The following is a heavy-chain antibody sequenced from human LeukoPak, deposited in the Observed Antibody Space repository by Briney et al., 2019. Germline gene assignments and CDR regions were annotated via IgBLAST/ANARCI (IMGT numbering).Heavy chain of an antibody. J-gene: IGHJ4*02. CDR2: IYYSAST. CDR3: ARGEFPSDLEF. V-gene: IGHV4-61*01. CDR1: GGSLSSGSYY. Sequence: ASETLSLTCTVSGGSLSSGSYYWDWIRQPPGKGSEWIGYIYYSASTNYHASLKSRVTISVDTSKNQFSLKLTSVTSADTAVYYCARGEFPSDLEFWGQGALITVSS. D-gene: IGHD3-10*01.